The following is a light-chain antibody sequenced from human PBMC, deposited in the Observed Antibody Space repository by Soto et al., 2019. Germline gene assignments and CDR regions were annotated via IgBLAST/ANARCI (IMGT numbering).Light chain of an antibody. J-gene: IGKJ4*01. CDR2: KAS. CDR3: QQYESDSRLT. Sequence: DIQMTQSPSTLSASVGDRVTITCRASQSISSWLAWYQQKPGKAPKLLIYKASSLQSGVPSRFSGSGSGTEFTLIISSLQSDDFATYYCQQYESDSRLTFGGGTKVEI. CDR1: QSISSW. V-gene: IGKV1-5*03.